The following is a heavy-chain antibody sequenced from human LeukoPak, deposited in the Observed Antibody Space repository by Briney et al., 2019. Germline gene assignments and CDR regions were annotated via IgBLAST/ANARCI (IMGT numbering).Heavy chain of an antibody. D-gene: IGHD3-10*01. CDR1: GFTVSSNY. Sequence: PGGSLRLSCAASGFTVSSNYMSWVRQALGKGLEWVSVIYSGGSTYYADSVKGRFTISRDNSKNTLYLQMNSLRAEDTAVYYCASMVRGITFYYNYGMDVWGQGTTVTVSS. CDR3: ASMVRGITFYYNYGMDV. J-gene: IGHJ6*02. CDR2: IYSGGST. V-gene: IGHV3-53*01.